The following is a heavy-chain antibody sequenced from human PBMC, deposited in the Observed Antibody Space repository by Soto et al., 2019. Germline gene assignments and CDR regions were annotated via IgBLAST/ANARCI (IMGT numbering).Heavy chain of an antibody. Sequence: SETLSLTCTVPGGSISSAYYCWSWIRQPPGKGLEWIGSIYYSGSTYYNPSLKSRVTISVDTSKNQFSLKLNSVTAADTAVYYCASRHSSPYFDYWGQGTLVTVSS. J-gene: IGHJ4*02. CDR3: ASRHSSPYFDY. D-gene: IGHD6-13*01. CDR1: GGSISSAYYC. V-gene: IGHV4-30-4*01. CDR2: IYYSGST.